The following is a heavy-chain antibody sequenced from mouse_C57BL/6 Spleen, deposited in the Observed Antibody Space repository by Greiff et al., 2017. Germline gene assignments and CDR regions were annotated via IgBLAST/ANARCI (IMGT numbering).Heavy chain of an antibody. Sequence: VHVKQSGPELVKPGASVKISCKASGYSFTGYYMNWVKQSPEKSLEWIGEINPSTGGTTYNQKFKAKATLTVDKSSSTAYMQLKSLTSEDSAVYYCARDDGYPFAYWGQGTLVTVSA. V-gene: IGHV1-42*01. CDR2: INPSTGGT. D-gene: IGHD2-3*01. CDR1: GYSFTGYY. J-gene: IGHJ3*01. CDR3: ARDDGYPFAY.